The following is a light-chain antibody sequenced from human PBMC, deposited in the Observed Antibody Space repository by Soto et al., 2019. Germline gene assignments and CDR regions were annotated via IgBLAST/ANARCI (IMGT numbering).Light chain of an antibody. CDR2: SDN. Sequence: QLVLTQPPSASGTPGQRVTISCSGSSSNIGSNTVNWYQQLPGTAPKLLIYSDNQRTSGVPDRFSGSKSGTSASLAISGLLSEDEADYYCATWDDSLNAWVFXGGT. J-gene: IGLJ3*02. CDR1: SSNIGSNT. V-gene: IGLV1-44*01. CDR3: ATWDDSLNAWV.